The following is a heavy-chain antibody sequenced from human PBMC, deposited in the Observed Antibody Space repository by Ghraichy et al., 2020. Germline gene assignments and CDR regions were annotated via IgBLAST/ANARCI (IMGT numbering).Heavy chain of an antibody. CDR1: GFTFSSYS. V-gene: IGHV3-21*01. CDR2: ISSSSSYI. J-gene: IGHJ4*02. CDR3: ASDSSGYYY. Sequence: GESLNISCAASGFTFSSYSVNWVRQAPGKGLEWVSSISSSSSYIYYADSVKGRFTISRDNAKNSLYLQMNSLRAEDTAVYYCASDSSGYYYWGQGTLVTVSS. D-gene: IGHD3-22*01.